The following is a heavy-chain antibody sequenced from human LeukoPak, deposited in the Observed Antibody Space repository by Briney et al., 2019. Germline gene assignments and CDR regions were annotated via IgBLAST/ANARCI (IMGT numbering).Heavy chain of an antibody. J-gene: IGHJ4*02. CDR2: TNGYKGNT. D-gene: IGHD3-22*01. CDR1: GYSYSNYG. CDR3: ATGSPSDSSGSFDY. V-gene: IGHV1-18*01. Sequence: GASVKVSCKPSGYSYSNYGNSWVRQAPGEGLEWMGWTNGYKGNTNYAQKPQGRGTMTTDTSTSTDYMELRSLRSDDTAVYYCATGSPSDSSGSFDYWGQGTLVTVSS.